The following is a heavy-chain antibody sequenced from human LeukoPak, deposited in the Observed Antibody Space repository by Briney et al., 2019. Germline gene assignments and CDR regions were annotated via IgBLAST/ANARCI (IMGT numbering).Heavy chain of an antibody. CDR2: ISGSGGST. D-gene: IGHD1-26*01. J-gene: IGHJ5*02. Sequence: GGSLRLSCAASGFTFSSYAMSWVRQAPGKGLEWVSAISGSGGSTYYADSVKGRFTISRDNSKNTLYLQMNSLRAEDTAVYYCAPFGGSYCEGWFDPWGKGTLVTVSS. V-gene: IGHV3-23*01. CDR1: GFTFSSYA. CDR3: APFGGSYCEGWFDP.